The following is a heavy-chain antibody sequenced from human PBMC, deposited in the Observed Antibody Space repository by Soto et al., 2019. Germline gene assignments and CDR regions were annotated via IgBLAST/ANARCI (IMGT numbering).Heavy chain of an antibody. CDR3: ARPSPVTLAPYAFDI. CDR2: IYPGDSDT. J-gene: IGHJ3*02. V-gene: IGHV5-51*01. Sequence: PGESLKISCKGSGYSFTSYWIGWVRQMPGKGLEWMGIIYPGDSDTRYSPSFQGQVTISADKSISTAYLQWSSLKASDTAMYYCARPSPVTLAPYAFDIWGQGTMVTVSS. CDR1: GYSFTSYW. D-gene: IGHD4-17*01.